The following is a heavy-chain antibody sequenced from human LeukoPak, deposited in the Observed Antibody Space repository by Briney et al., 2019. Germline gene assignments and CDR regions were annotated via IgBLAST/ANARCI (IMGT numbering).Heavy chain of an antibody. CDR3: ARGGRRGYLDV. J-gene: IGHJ6*02. V-gene: IGHV4-59*01. D-gene: IGHD5-18*01. Sequence: SETLSLTCTVSGGSISSYYWSWIRQPPGKGLEWIGYIHYSGSTNQNPSLKSRVTIAVDTSKNQFSLKLSSVTAADTAVYYCARGGRRGYLDVWGQGTTVTVSS. CDR2: IHYSGST. CDR1: GGSISSYY.